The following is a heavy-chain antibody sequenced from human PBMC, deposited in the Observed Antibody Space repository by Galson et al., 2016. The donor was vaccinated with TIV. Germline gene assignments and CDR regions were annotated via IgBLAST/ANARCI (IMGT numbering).Heavy chain of an antibody. CDR3: ASEQTIMLFGLIRPGPFDN. D-gene: IGHD3/OR15-3a*01. V-gene: IGHV1-69*05. CDR1: GDTFSSYP. Sequence: CKASGDTFSSYPINWVRQAPGQGLEWMGGINPIFGTTNYAQKFQGRVTITTDASTSTAYIELTSLRSEDTAVYYCASEQTIMLFGLIRPGPFDNWGQGSLVTVSS. CDR2: INPIFGTT. J-gene: IGHJ4*02.